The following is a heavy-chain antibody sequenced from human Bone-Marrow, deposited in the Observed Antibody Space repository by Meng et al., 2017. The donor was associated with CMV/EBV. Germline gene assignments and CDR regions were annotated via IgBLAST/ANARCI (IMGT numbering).Heavy chain of an antibody. J-gene: IGHJ6*02. CDR2: ISYNSAGI. D-gene: IGHD2-2*01. CDR3: AKGQYPLILKHYGLDV. V-gene: IGHV3-9*01. CDR1: GLPFDDFA. Sequence: SLKISWAVSGLPFDDFAMHWVRQAPGKGLEWVSGISYNSAGIDYADSVKGRFTISRDNAKNSLYLQLNSLRAEDTALYYCAKGQYPLILKHYGLDVWGQGTTVTVSS.